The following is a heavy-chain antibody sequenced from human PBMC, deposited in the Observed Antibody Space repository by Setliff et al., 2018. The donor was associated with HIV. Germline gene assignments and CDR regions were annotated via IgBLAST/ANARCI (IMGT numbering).Heavy chain of an antibody. J-gene: IGHJ4*02. CDR3: ARHGWKIDYYDSSGHMAGDYYFDY. V-gene: IGHV4-4*09. Sequence: PSETLSLTCTVSGGSISSYYWSWIRQPPGKGLEWIGYIYTSGSTNYNPSLKSRVTISVDTSKNQFSLKLSSVTAADTALYYCARHGWKIDYYDSSGHMAGDYYFDYWGQGTLVTVSS. D-gene: IGHD3-22*01. CDR2: IYTSGST. CDR1: GGSISSYY.